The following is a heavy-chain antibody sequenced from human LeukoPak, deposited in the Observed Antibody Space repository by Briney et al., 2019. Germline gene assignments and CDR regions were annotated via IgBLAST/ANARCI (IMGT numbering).Heavy chain of an antibody. D-gene: IGHD2-15*01. V-gene: IGHV3-23*01. CDR2: IRGGGDT. CDR1: GFTFSSYA. J-gene: IGHJ4*02. Sequence: GGSLRLSCVAPGFTFSSYAMTWVRQAPGRGLEWVSTIRGGGDTYYADSVQGRFTISRDNSKSTLYLQMNSLRAEDTALYYCAKYCSGSCYSGVDYRGQGTLVTVSS. CDR3: AKYCSGSCYSGVDY.